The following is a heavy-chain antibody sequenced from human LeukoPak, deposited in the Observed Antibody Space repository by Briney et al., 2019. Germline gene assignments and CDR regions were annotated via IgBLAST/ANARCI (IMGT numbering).Heavy chain of an antibody. CDR1: GYSISSGYY. V-gene: IGHV4-38-2*01. Sequence: SETLSLTCAVSGYSISSGYYWGWIRQPPGKGLEWIGSIYHSGSTYYNPSLKSRVIISVDTSKNQFSLKLSSVTAADTAVYYCARHSFRAAAGNYYYYYYMDVWGKGTTVTVSS. J-gene: IGHJ6*03. D-gene: IGHD6-13*01. CDR3: ARHSFRAAAGNYYYYYYMDV. CDR2: IYHSGST.